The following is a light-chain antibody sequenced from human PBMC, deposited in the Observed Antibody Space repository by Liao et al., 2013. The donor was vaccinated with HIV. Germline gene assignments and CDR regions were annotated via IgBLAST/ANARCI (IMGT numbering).Light chain of an antibody. V-gene: IGLV3-1*01. J-gene: IGLJ3*02. Sequence: SYELTQPPSVSVSPGQTASITCSGDKLGDKYACWYQQKPGQSPVLVIYQDSKRPSGIPERFSGSSSGTTVTLTISGVQAEDEADYYCQSADSSSYAVFGGGTKLTVL. CDR3: QSADSSSYAV. CDR1: KLGDKY. CDR2: QDS.